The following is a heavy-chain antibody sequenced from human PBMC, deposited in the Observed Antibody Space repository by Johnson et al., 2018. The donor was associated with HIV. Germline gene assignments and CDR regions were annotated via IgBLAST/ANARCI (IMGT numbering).Heavy chain of an antibody. CDR3: ARDRCSSTSCIDAFDI. V-gene: IGHV3-11*04. CDR2: ISTSGSNI. CDR1: GFTFSDFY. Sequence: QVRLVEFGGDLVKPGGSLRLSCTASGFTFSDFYMSWIRQAPGKGLEWVSYISTSGSNIYYADSVRGRFTISRDNAKNSLYLQVNSLRAEDTAVYYCARDRCSSTSCIDAFDIWGQGTIVTVSS. J-gene: IGHJ3*02. D-gene: IGHD2-2*01.